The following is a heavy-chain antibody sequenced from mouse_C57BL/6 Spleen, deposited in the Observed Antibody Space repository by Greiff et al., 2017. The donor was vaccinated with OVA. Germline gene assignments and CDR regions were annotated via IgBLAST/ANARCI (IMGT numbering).Heavy chain of an antibody. J-gene: IGHJ2*01. CDR3: ARKDYEGYFDY. CDR2: IYPGSGNT. D-gene: IGHD2-4*01. V-gene: IGHV1-66*01. CDR1: GYSFTSYY. Sequence: VKVVESGPELVKPGASVKISCKASGYSFTSYYIHWVKQRPGQGLEWIGWIYPGSGNTKYNEKFKGKATLTADTSSSTAYMQLSSLTSEDSAVYYCARKDYEGYFDYWGQGTTLTVSS.